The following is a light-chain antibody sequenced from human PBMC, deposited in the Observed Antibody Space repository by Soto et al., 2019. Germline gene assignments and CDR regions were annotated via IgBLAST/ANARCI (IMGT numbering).Light chain of an antibody. CDR1: SSDVGDYDY. CDR2: EVN. Sequence: QSALTQPPSTSGSPGQSVTISCTGTSSDVGDYDYVSWYQQHPGKAPKLMIYEVNKRPSGVPDRFSGSKSANTASLTVSGLHAEDEADYHCRSSAGSNNLVVGGGTKLTV. J-gene: IGLJ2*01. V-gene: IGLV2-8*01. CDR3: RSSAGSNNLV.